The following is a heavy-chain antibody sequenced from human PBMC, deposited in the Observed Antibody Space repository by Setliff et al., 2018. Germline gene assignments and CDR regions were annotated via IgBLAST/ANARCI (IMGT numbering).Heavy chain of an antibody. CDR2: IYFGGNT. V-gene: IGHV4-39*07. Sequence: PSETLSLTCTVSGASLSSGTYFWGWVRQPPGKGLEWIGNIYFGGNTYFNPSFKSRVTMSLDTSNSQFSLKLSSVTAADTAIYYCARDASASDGRNAFDIWGQGTMVTVSS. D-gene: IGHD1-26*01. CDR1: GASLSSGTYF. CDR3: ARDASASDGRNAFDI. J-gene: IGHJ3*02.